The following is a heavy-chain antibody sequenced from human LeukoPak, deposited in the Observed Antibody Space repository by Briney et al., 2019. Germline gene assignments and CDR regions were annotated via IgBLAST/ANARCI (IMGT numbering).Heavy chain of an antibody. J-gene: IGHJ4*02. CDR1: GFTFRSYS. Sequence: GGSLRLSCAASGFTFRSYSMNWVRQAPGKGLEWVSSISSTSTHIYYADSVKGRFTISRDNAKNSLYLQVNSLRAEDTAVYYCAGGGFGELYWGQGTPVTVSS. D-gene: IGHD3-10*01. V-gene: IGHV3-21*01. CDR2: ISSTSTHI. CDR3: AGGGFGELY.